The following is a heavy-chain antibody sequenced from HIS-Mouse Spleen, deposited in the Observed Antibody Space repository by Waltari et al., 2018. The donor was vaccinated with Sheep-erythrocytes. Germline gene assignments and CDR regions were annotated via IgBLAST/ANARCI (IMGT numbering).Heavy chain of an antibody. CDR3: ARALANWGSSFDY. D-gene: IGHD7-27*01. J-gene: IGHJ4*02. CDR2: IYYSGRS. CDR1: GGSISSGDYY. V-gene: IGHV4-30-4*01. Sequence: QVQLQESGPGLVKPSQTLSLTCTVSGGSISSGDYYWSWIRQPPGKGLEWIGDIYYSGRSSYNPSLKSLVTISVDTSKNEFSLKLSSVTAADTAVYYCARALANWGSSFDYWGQGTLVTVSS.